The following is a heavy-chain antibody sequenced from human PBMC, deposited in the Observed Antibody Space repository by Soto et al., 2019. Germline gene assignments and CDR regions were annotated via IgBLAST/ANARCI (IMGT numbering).Heavy chain of an antibody. Sequence: SVKVSCKXSGGTFGSDAITWVRQAPGQGLEWVGRIIPIFGTTNYAQNLQGRVTISADKSTLTSYMELHSLTSDDTALYYCARDRTDSGYYTNWLDPWGQGTQVTVSS. D-gene: IGHD3-22*01. J-gene: IGHJ5*02. CDR2: IIPIFGTT. V-gene: IGHV1-69*06. CDR1: GGTFGSDA. CDR3: ARDRTDSGYYTNWLDP.